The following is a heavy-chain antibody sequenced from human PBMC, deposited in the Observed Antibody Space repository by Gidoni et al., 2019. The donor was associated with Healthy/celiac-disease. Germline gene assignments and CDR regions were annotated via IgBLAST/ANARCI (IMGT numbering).Heavy chain of an antibody. J-gene: IGHJ6*02. CDR1: GFTFSSYW. Sequence: GGSLRLSCAASGFTFSSYWMHCVRQAPGKGLVWVSRINSDGSSTSYADSVKGRFTISRDNAKNTLYLQMNSLRAEDTAVYYCARGGLGYCSSTSCYKWSDYYYGMDVWGQGTTVTVSS. V-gene: IGHV3-74*01. D-gene: IGHD2-2*02. CDR3: ARGGLGYCSSTSCYKWSDYYYGMDV. CDR2: INSDGSST.